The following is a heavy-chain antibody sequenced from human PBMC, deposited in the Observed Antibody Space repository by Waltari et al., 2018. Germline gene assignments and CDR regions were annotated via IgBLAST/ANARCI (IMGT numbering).Heavy chain of an antibody. CDR2: IYTSGST. CDR3: ARSRRITGTTSSWFDP. J-gene: IGHJ5*02. V-gene: IGHV4-38-2*01. Sequence: QVQLQESGPGLVKPSETLSLTCAVSGYSISSGYYWGWIRQPPGKGLEWIGSIYTSGSTNDNPSLKSRVTISVDTSKNQFSLKLSSVTAADTAVYYCARSRRITGTTSSWFDPWGQGTLVTVSS. D-gene: IGHD1-7*01. CDR1: GYSISSGYY.